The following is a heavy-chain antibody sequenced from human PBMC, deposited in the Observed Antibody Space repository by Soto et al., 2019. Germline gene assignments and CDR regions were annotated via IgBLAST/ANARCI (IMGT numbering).Heavy chain of an antibody. Sequence: EVQLVESGGGLVKPGGSLRLSCAASGFRFSTYSMNWVRQAPGKGLEWVASISTTNSYIYYADSVRGRFTISRDNAKNSLFLQMNSLRAEDTAVYYCTRDPVPDSSGYLPFDYWGQGTLVTVSS. J-gene: IGHJ4*02. V-gene: IGHV3-21*01. CDR2: ISTTNSYI. D-gene: IGHD3-22*01. CDR1: GFRFSTYS. CDR3: TRDPVPDSSGYLPFDY.